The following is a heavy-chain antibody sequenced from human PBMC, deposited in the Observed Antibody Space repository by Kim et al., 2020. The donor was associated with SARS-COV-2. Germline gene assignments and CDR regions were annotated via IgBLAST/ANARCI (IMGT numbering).Heavy chain of an antibody. CDR2: IWYDGSNK. D-gene: IGHD6-19*01. V-gene: IGHV3-33*01. Sequence: GSLRLSCAASGFTFSSYGMHWVRQAPGKGLEWVAVIWYDGSNKYYADSVKGRFTISRDNSKNTLYLQMNSLRAEDTAVYYCARDLAVAGTGEDYWGQGTLVTVSS. J-gene: IGHJ4*02. CDR1: GFTFSSYG. CDR3: ARDLAVAGTGEDY.